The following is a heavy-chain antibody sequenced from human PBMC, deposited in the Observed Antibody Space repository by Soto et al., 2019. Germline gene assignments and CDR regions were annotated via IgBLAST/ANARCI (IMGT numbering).Heavy chain of an antibody. CDR1: GFTFSSYW. CDR3: ASSKVYCSGGSCYLGYYYYYMDV. J-gene: IGHJ6*03. V-gene: IGHV3-74*01. Sequence: GGSLRLSCAASGFTFSSYWMHWVRQAPGKGLVWVSRINSDGSSTSYADSVKGRFTISRDNAKNTLYLQMNSLRAEDTAVYYCASSKVYCSGGSCYLGYYYYYMDVWGRGTTVTVSS. CDR2: INSDGSST. D-gene: IGHD2-15*01.